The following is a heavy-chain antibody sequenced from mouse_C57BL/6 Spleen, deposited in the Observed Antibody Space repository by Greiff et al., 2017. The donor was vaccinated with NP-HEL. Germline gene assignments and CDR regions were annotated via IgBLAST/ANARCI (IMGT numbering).Heavy chain of an antibody. CDR1: GYTFTGYW. V-gene: IGHV1-9*01. CDR2: ILPGSGST. J-gene: IGHJ2*01. CDR3: ARPYYYGSSYFDY. D-gene: IGHD1-1*01. Sequence: VQLQQSGAELMKPGASVKLSCKATGYTFTGYWIEWVKQRPGHGLEWIGAILPGSGSTNYTENFKGKATFTADTSSNTAYMQLSSLTTEDSAIYYCARPYYYGSSYFDYGGQGTTLTVSS.